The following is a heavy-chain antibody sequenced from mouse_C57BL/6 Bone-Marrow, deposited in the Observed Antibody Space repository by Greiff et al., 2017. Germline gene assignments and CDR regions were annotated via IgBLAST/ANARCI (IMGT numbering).Heavy chain of an antibody. CDR3: ARVTTVVGDY. D-gene: IGHD1-1*01. CDR2: ISDGGSYT. CDR1: GFTFSSYA. J-gene: IGHJ2*01. Sequence: EVKVVESGGGLVKPGGSLKLSCAASGFTFSSYAMSWVRQTPEKRLEWVATISDGGSYTYYPDNVKGRFTISRDNAKNNLYLQMSHLKSEDTAMYYCARVTTVVGDYWGQGTTLTVSS. V-gene: IGHV5-4*03.